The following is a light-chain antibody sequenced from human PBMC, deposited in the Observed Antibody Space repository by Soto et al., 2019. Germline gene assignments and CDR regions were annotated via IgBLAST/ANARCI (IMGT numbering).Light chain of an antibody. CDR3: QQYGSSLVT. CDR1: QSVSSSY. CDR2: RAS. J-gene: IGKJ1*01. Sequence: EIVLTQSPGTLSLSPGERATLSCRASQSVSSSYLAWYQQKPGQAPRLLLYRASNRATGVPDRFSGSGSGTDFTLNIDRLEPEDFAVYYCQQYGSSLVTFGQGTKVEIK. V-gene: IGKV3-20*01.